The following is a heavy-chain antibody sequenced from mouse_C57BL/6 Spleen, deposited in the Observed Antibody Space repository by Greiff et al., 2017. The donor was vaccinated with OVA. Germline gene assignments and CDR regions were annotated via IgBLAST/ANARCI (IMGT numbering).Heavy chain of an antibody. D-gene: IGHD1-1*01. J-gene: IGHJ3*01. V-gene: IGHV14-2*01. CDR2: IDPEGGAT. CDR3: ANCYGSSSWFAY. CDR1: GFNITDYY. Sequence: VQLQQSGAELVKPGASVKLSCTASGFNITDYYMHWVKQRTEQGLEWIGRIDPEGGATKYAPTFQGKATITADTASNTAYLQLSSLTSEDTAVYYCANCYGSSSWFAYWGQGTLVTVSA.